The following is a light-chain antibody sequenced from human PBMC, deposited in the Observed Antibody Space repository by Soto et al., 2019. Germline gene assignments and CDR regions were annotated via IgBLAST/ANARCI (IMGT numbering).Light chain of an antibody. J-gene: IGKJ3*01. V-gene: IGKV3-11*01. Sequence: EVVLTQSPATLSLSPGERATLSCRASQSVGTQPGWSQQKPGQAPRLLIYDAYNRATDIPARFSGSGSGTDFTLTISSLEPEDFAVYYCHQRSDWPFTFGPGTKLDMK. CDR1: QSVGTQ. CDR3: HQRSDWPFT. CDR2: DAY.